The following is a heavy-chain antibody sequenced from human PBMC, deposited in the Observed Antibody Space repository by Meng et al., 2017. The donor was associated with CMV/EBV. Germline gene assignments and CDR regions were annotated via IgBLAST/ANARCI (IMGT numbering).Heavy chain of an antibody. J-gene: IGHJ4*02. CDR2: INHSGST. CDR1: GGSFSGDY. Sequence: QVQLQQWGAGLLKPSETLSLTCAVYGGSFSGDYWSWIRQPPGKGLEWIGEINHSGSTNYNPSLKSRVTISVDTSKSQFSLKLSSVTAADTAVYYCARVGYSYGYYFDYWGQGTLVTVSS. D-gene: IGHD5-18*01. CDR3: ARVGYSYGYYFDY. V-gene: IGHV4-34*01.